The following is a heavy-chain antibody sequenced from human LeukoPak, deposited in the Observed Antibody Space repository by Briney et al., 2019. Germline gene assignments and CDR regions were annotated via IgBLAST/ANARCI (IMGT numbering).Heavy chain of an antibody. J-gene: IGHJ3*02. CDR3: AREARYCSSTSCYLLGAFDI. V-gene: IGHV1-69*01. Sequence: ASVKVSCKASGGTFNSYAISWVRQAPGQGLEWMGGIIPIFGTANYAQKFQGRVTITADESTSTAYMELSSLRSEDTAVYYCAREARYCSSTSCYLLGAFDIWGQGTMVTVSS. D-gene: IGHD2-2*01. CDR2: IIPIFGTA. CDR1: GGTFNSYA.